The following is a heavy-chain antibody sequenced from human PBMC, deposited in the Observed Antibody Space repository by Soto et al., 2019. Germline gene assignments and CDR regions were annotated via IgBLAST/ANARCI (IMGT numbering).Heavy chain of an antibody. V-gene: IGHV3-33*01. CDR3: ARDLAVAPYAKRNY. CDR1: GFTFSSYG. CDR2: IWYDGSNK. J-gene: IGHJ4*02. Sequence: PGGSLRLSCAASGFTFSSYGMHWVRQAPGKGLEWVAVIWYDGSNKYYADSVKGRFTISRDNSKNTLYLQMNSLRAEDTAVYYCARDLAVAPYAKRNYWGQGTLVTVSA. D-gene: IGHD6-19*01.